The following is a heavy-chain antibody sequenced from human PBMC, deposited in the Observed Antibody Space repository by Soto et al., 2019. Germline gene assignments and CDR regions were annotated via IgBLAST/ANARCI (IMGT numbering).Heavy chain of an antibody. J-gene: IGHJ4*02. CDR2: IYRSGST. V-gene: IGHV4-30-2*01. CDR1: GGSISSGGYS. D-gene: IGHD1-26*01. CDR3: ARGGRGATGFDY. Sequence: KPSETLSLTCAVSGGSISSGGYSWSWIRQPPGKGLEWIGYIYRSGSTYYNPSLKSRVTISVDRSKNQFSLKLSSVTAADTAVYYCARGGRGATGFDYWGQGTLVTVSS.